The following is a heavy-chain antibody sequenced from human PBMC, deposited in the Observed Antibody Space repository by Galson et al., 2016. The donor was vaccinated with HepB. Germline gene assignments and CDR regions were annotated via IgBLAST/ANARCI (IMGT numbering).Heavy chain of an antibody. V-gene: IGHV3-23*01. Sequence: SLRLACAASGFTFSTYAMSCVRQAPGKGLAWASAISGSGGSTNYADSVKRRFTISREKFQNTLYLQMNSLRAEDTALYYCAIDLRVPADYGSGSYWGQGTLVTVSS. J-gene: IGHJ1*01. CDR2: ISGSGGST. D-gene: IGHD3-10*01. CDR1: GFTFSTYA. CDR3: AIDLRVPADYGSGSY.